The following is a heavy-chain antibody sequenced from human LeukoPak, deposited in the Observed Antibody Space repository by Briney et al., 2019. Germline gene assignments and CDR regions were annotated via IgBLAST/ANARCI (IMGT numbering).Heavy chain of an antibody. CDR3: ASVYKYGMDV. J-gene: IGHJ6*02. Sequence: ASVTVSCKASGYTFTGYYMHWVRQAPGQGLEWMGRINPNSGGTNYAQKFQGRVTMTRDTSASTVYMELSSLRSEDTAVYYCASVYKYGMDVWGQGTTVTVSS. V-gene: IGHV1-2*06. CDR1: GYTFTGYY. CDR2: INPNSGGT.